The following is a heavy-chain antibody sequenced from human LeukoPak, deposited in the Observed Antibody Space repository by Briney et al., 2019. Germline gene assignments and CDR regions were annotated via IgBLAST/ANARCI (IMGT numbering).Heavy chain of an antibody. D-gene: IGHD1-26*01. CDR1: GFTFDDYA. Sequence: GGSLRLSCAASGFTFDDYAMHWVRQAPGKGLEWVSGISWNSGSIGYADSVKGRFTISRDNAKNSLYLQMNSLRAEDMALYYCAKGGGSYSGGDYYYMDVWGKGTTVTVSS. CDR2: ISWNSGSI. V-gene: IGHV3-9*03. J-gene: IGHJ6*03. CDR3: AKGGGSYSGGDYYYMDV.